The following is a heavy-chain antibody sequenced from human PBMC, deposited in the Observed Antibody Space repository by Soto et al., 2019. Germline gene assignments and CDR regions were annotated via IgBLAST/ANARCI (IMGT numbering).Heavy chain of an antibody. CDR1: GFTFSSYA. CDR2: ISGGGGGT. Sequence: GGSLRLSCAASGFTFSSYALNWVRQAPGKGLQWVSGISGGGGGTHYTDSVKGRFTISRDNSKNTLFLQMNSLRAEDTAVYFCAKRSHYDILTAYHAFDFWGPGTLVTAPQ. CDR3: AKRSHYDILTAYHAFDF. J-gene: IGHJ4*02. V-gene: IGHV3-23*01. D-gene: IGHD3-9*01.